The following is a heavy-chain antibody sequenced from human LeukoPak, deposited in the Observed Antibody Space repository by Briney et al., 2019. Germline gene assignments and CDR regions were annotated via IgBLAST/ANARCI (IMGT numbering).Heavy chain of an antibody. CDR1: GYSFTSYG. V-gene: IGHV1-18*01. D-gene: IGHD1-14*01. CDR2: ISGYNGNT. CDR3: ARGGWTTGMDY. Sequence: ASVKVSCKTSGYSFTSYGMSWVRQAPGQGLEWMGWISGYNGNTNYAQKFQGRVTMTKDASTRTAHMEVRGLRSDDTAVYYCARGGWTTGMDYWGQGTLVTVSS. J-gene: IGHJ4*02.